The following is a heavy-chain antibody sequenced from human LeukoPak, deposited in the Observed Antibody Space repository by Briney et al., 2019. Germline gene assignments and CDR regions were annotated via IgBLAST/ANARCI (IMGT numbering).Heavy chain of an antibody. CDR3: ARDGVVVAANDY. D-gene: IGHD2-15*01. V-gene: IGHV3-21*01. Sequence: GGSLRPSCAASGFTFSSYSMNWVRQAPGKGLEWVSSISSSSSYIYYADSVKGRFTISRDNAKNSLYLQMNSLRAEDTAVYYCARDGVVVAANDYWGPGTLVTVSS. J-gene: IGHJ4*02. CDR1: GFTFSSYS. CDR2: ISSSSSYI.